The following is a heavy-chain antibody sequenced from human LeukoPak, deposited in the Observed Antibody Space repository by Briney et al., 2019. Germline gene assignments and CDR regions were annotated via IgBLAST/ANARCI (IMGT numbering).Heavy chain of an antibody. CDR2: IIPIFGTV. CDR3: ARSLFRFLEWSYRSYYYYYMDV. V-gene: IGHV1-69*06. CDR1: GGTFSSYA. J-gene: IGHJ6*03. Sequence: SVKVSCKASGGTFSSYAISWVRQAPGQGLEWMGGIIPIFGTVNYAQKFQGRVTITADKSTSTAYMELSSLRSEDAAVYYCARSLFRFLEWSYRSYYYYYMDVWGKGTTVTVSS. D-gene: IGHD3-3*01.